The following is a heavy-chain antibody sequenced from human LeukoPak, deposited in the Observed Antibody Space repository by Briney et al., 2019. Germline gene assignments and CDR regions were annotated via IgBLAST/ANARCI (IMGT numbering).Heavy chain of an antibody. V-gene: IGHV5-51*01. CDR2: IYPGDSDT. J-gene: IGHJ4*02. CDR1: GYSFTSYW. D-gene: IGHD1-26*01. Sequence: MHGESLKISCKGSGYSFTSYWIGWVRQMPGKGLEWMGIIYPGDSDTRYSPSFQGQVTISADKSISTAYLQWSSLKASDTAMYYCARRVVGATAPYYFDYWGQGTLVTVSS. CDR3: ARRVVGATAPYYFDY.